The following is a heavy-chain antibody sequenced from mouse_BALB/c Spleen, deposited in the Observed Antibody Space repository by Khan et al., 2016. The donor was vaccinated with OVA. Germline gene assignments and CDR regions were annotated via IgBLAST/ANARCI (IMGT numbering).Heavy chain of an antibody. CDR1: GFTFSDYY. J-gene: IGHJ3*01. CDR2: IRKKASGYTT. D-gene: IGHD1-2*01. Sequence: EVELVESGGGLVEPGGSLRLSCATSGFTFSDYYMSWVRQPPGKALEWLGFIRKKASGYTTEYSASVKGRFNISRDNSQRLLYLQMNRLRAEDSATYYCARVDYGYGFAYWGQGTLVTVSA. CDR3: ARVDYGYGFAY. V-gene: IGHV7-3*02.